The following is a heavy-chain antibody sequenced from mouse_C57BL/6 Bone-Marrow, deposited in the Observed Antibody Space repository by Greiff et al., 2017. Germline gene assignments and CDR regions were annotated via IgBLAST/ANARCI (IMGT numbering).Heavy chain of an antibody. CDR1: GYTFTGYW. CDR3: ARRGYGRSSGYFDV. J-gene: IGHJ1*03. V-gene: IGHV1-9*01. CDR2: ILPGSGST. D-gene: IGHD1-1*01. Sequence: QVQLQQSGAELMKPGASVKLSCKATGYTFTGYWIEWVKQRPGHGLEWIGEILPGSGSTNYNEKFKGKATFAADTSSNTAYMQLSSLTTKDSAIYYCARRGYGRSSGYFDVWGTGTTVTGSS.